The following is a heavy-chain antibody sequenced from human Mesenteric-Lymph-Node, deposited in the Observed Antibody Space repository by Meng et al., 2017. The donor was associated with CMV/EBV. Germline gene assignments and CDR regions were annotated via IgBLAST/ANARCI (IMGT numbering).Heavy chain of an antibody. CDR1: GDTFSTYA. CDR3: ARGIEGSNWFDP. J-gene: IGHJ5*02. V-gene: IGHV1-69*10. D-gene: IGHD1-26*01. CDR2: IIPILGVA. Sequence: SVKVSCKASGDTFSTYAISWVRQVPGQGLEWLGGIIPILGVADSAQKFQGRVTITRNTSISTAYMELSSLRSEDTAVYYCARGIEGSNWFDPWGQGTLVTVSS.